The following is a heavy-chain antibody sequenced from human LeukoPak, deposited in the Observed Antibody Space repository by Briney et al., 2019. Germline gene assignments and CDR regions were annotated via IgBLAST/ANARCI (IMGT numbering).Heavy chain of an antibody. D-gene: IGHD3-22*01. CDR2: IYHSGST. J-gene: IGHJ4*02. V-gene: IGHV4-34*01. CDR3: ARAERRHYYDSSGYSFDY. Sequence: PSETLSLTCAVYGGSFSGYYWSWIRQPPGKGLEWIGSIYHSGSTYYNPSLKSRVTISVDTSKNQFSLKLSSVTAADTAVYYCARAERRHYYDSSGYSFDYWGQGTLVTVSS. CDR1: GGSFSGYY.